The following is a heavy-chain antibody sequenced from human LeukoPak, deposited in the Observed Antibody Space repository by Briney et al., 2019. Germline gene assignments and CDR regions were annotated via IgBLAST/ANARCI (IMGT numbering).Heavy chain of an antibody. J-gene: IGHJ4*02. CDR3: VRGMHDYGDANYYFDQ. CDR2: IRKKAYGETK. CDR1: GVTFAEDG. D-gene: IGHD4-17*01. Sequence: PGRSLRLSCTAVGVTFAEDGWSWFRQAPGKGLEWICLIRKKAYGETKEYAASVRGRFAISRDDANGIAYLQMNSLKAEDTGLYYCVRGMHDYGDANYYFDQWGQGTPVTVSS. V-gene: IGHV3-49*03.